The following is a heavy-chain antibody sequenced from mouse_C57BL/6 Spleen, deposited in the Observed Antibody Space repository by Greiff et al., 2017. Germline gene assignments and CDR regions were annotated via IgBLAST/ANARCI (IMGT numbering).Heavy chain of an antibody. CDR2: ISSGGSYT. J-gene: IGHJ2*01. CDR1: GFTFSSYG. Sequence: EVKLVESGGDLVKPGGSLKLSCAASGFTFSSYGMSWVRQTPDKRLEWVATISSGGSYTYYPDSVKGRFTISRDNAKNTLYLQMSSLKAEDTAMYYCARQGTGTSFDYWGQGTTLTVSS. CDR3: ARQGTGTSFDY. V-gene: IGHV5-6*01. D-gene: IGHD4-1*01.